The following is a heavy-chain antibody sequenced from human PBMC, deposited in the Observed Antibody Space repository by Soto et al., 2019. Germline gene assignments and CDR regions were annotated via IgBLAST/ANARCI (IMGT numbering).Heavy chain of an antibody. J-gene: IGHJ5*02. CDR2: ISSSSSYI. D-gene: IGHD3-22*01. CDR1: GFTFSSYS. Sequence: PGGSLRLSCAASGFTFSSYSMNWVRQAPGKRLEWVSSISSSSSYIYYADSVKGRFTISRDNAKNSLYRQMNSLRAEDTAVYYCARDQSDYYDSSGYNWFDPWGQGTLVTVSS. CDR3: ARDQSDYYDSSGYNWFDP. V-gene: IGHV3-21*01.